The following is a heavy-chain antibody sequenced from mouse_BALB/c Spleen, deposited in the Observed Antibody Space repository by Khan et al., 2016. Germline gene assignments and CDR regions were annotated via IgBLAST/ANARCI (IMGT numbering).Heavy chain of an antibody. CDR3: ARTPTAYYAMDY. D-gene: IGHD1-2*01. V-gene: IGHV3-2*02. Sequence: EVQLQESGPGLVKPSQSLSLTCTVTGYSITSDYAWNWIRQFPGNKLEWMGYIIYSGSTRYYPSLKSRISVTRDTSKNQFFMQLNSVTTEDTATYGCARTPTAYYAMDYWGEGTSVTVSA. CDR1: GYSITSDYA. J-gene: IGHJ4*01. CDR2: IIYSGST.